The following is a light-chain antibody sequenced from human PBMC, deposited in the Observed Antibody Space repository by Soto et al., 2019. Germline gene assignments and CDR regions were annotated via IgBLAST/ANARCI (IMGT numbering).Light chain of an antibody. CDR1: QTISSW. CDR2: KAS. Sequence: DIQMTQSPSTLSGSVGDRVTITFRASQTISSWLAWYQQKPGKAPKLLIYKASTLKSGVPSRFSGSGSGTEFTLTIRSLQPDDFATYSCRQHDSYPITFGQGTRLE. CDR3: RQHDSYPIT. V-gene: IGKV1-5*03. J-gene: IGKJ5*01.